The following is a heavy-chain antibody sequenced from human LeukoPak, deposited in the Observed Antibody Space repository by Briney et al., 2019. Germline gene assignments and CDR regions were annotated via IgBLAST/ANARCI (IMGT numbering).Heavy chain of an antibody. CDR3: ARDYRVAATRGSWFDP. D-gene: IGHD2-15*01. Sequence: ASVKVSCKASRGTFSSYDINWVRQATGQGLEWMGWMNPNSGNTGYAQKFQGRVTMTRNTSISTAYMELSSLRSEDTAVYYCARDYRVAATRGSWFDPWGQGTLVTVSS. J-gene: IGHJ5*02. CDR2: MNPNSGNT. CDR1: RGTFSSYD. V-gene: IGHV1-8*01.